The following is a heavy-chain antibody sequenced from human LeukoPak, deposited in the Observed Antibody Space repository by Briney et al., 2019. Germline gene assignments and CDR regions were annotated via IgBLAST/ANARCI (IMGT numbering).Heavy chain of an antibody. D-gene: IGHD5-12*01. V-gene: IGHV4-39*07. CDR2: IYYSGST. J-gene: IGHJ2*01. CDR3: ARDHYSGYDYWYFDL. CDR1: GGSISSSSYY. Sequence: NTSETLSLTCTVSGGSISSSSYYWGWIRQPPGKGLEWIGSIYYSGSTYYNPSLKSRVTISVDTSKNQFSLKLSSVTAADTAVYYCARDHYSGYDYWYFDLWGRGTLVTVSS.